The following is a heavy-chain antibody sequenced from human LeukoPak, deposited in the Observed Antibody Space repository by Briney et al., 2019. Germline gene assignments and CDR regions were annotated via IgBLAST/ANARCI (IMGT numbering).Heavy chain of an antibody. CDR3: ARDRGYSSSWYGY. Sequence: ASVKVSCKASGYTFTGYYMHWVRQAPGQGLEWMGWINPNSGGTNYAQKFQGRVTMTRDTSISTAYMELSRLRSDDTAVYYCARDRGYSSSWYGYWGQGTLVTVSS. CDR2: INPNSGGT. CDR1: GYTFTGYY. D-gene: IGHD6-13*01. V-gene: IGHV1-2*02. J-gene: IGHJ4*02.